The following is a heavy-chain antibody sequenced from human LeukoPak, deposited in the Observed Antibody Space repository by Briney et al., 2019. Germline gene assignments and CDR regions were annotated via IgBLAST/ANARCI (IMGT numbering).Heavy chain of an antibody. CDR2: IKQDGSEK. CDR1: GFTFSSYW. Sequence: PGGSLRLSCAASGFTFSSYWMSWVRQAPGRGLEWVANIKQDGSEKYYVDSVKGRFTISRDNAKNSLYLQMNSLRAEDTAVYYCARGTTTFIFDYWGQGTLVTVSS. V-gene: IGHV3-7*01. J-gene: IGHJ4*02. CDR3: ARGTTTFIFDY. D-gene: IGHD2/OR15-2a*01.